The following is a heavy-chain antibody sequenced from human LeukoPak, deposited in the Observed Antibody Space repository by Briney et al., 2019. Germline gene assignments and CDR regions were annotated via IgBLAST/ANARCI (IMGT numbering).Heavy chain of an antibody. CDR3: ARGDCSGGSCYLPEYLQH. V-gene: IGHV1-18*01. J-gene: IGHJ1*01. CDR1: GYTLISYA. Sequence: ASVKVSCKASGYTLISYAISWVRQAPGQGLEWMGWITAYNGYTTYAQKLQGRVTMTTDTSTNTAYMELRSLKSDDTAVYHCARGDCSGGSCYLPEYLQHWGQGTLVTVSS. D-gene: IGHD2-15*01. CDR2: ITAYNGYT.